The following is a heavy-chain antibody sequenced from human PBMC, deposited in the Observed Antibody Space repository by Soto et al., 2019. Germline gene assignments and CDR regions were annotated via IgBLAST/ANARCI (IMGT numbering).Heavy chain of an antibody. CDR3: ASGSHRYGEKTPN. CDR2: INHSGST. J-gene: IGHJ4*02. V-gene: IGHV4-34*01. D-gene: IGHD4-17*01. CDR1: GGSFSGYY. Sequence: SETLSLTCAVYGGSFSGYYWSWIRQPPGKGLEWIGEINHSGSTNYNPSLKSRVTISVDTSKNQFSLKLSSVTAADTAVYYCASGSHRYGEKTPNWGQGTLVTVSS.